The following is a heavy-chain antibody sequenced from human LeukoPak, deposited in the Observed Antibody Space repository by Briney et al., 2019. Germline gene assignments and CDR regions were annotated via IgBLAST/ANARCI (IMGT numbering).Heavy chain of an antibody. V-gene: IGHV1-69*13. CDR3: ARDLNFGFDAFDI. D-gene: IGHD3-3*01. CDR1: GGTFSSYA. CDR2: IIPIFGTA. J-gene: IGHJ3*02. Sequence: SVKVSCKASGGTFSSYAISWVRQAPGQGLEWMGGIIPIFGTANYAQKFQGRVTITADESTSTAYMELSSLRSEDTAVYFCARDLNFGFDAFDIWGQGTMVAVSS.